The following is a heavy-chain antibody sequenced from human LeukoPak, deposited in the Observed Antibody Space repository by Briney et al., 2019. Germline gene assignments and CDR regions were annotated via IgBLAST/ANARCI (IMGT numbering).Heavy chain of an antibody. D-gene: IGHD2-2*01. CDR2: LYPGDSDT. CDR3: SRRSKDQLLVPVFPDNYFEAFDI. V-gene: IGHV5-51*01. CDR1: GDSFTNYW. J-gene: IGHJ3*02. Sequence: GESLKISCKGSGDSFTNYWIGSVRQMPGKGLEWMGNLYPGDSDTSYSPTFQSHVTISADKSISNAYLQLSSVKASDAAVYYCSRRSKDQLLVPVFPDNYFEAFDIWGQGTLVSVSS.